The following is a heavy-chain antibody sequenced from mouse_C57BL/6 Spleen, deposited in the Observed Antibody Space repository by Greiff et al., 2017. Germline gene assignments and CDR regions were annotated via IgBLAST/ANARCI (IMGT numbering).Heavy chain of an antibody. V-gene: IGHV1-61*01. Sequence: QVQLQQPGAELVRPGSSVKLSCKASGYTFTSYWMDWVKQRPGQGLEWIGNIYPSDSETHYNQKFKDKATLTVDKSSSTAYMQLSSLTSEDSAVYYGAREGRFDYWGQGTTLTVSS. CDR2: IYPSDSET. CDR1: GYTFTSYW. CDR3: AREGRFDY. D-gene: IGHD1-1*01. J-gene: IGHJ2*01.